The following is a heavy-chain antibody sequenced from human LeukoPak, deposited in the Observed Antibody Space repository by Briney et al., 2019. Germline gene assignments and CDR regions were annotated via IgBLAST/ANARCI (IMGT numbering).Heavy chain of an antibody. V-gene: IGHV3-48*01. CDR1: GFTFSSYH. CDR3: SRVWQDYSNADY. J-gene: IGHJ4*02. Sequence: GGSLRLSCAASGFTFSSYHMNWIRQAPGKGLEWISYISASSDLIYYADSVKGRFAISRDNAQRSLYLQMNSLTAEDTAVYYCSRVWQDYSNADYWGQGTLVTVSS. D-gene: IGHD4-11*01. CDR2: ISASSDLI.